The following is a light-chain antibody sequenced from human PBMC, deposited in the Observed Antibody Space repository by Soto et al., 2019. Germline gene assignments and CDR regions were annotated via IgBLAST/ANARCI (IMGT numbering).Light chain of an antibody. Sequence: QSVLTQPPSVSGAPGKRVTISCTGSSSNIGAGYDVHWYQQLPGTAPKLLIYGNRNRPSGVPDRFSVSKSGATASLAITGRQAEDGAEYYCQSYGSSLSGYVGFGGGTQHTVL. CDR1: SSNIGAGYD. J-gene: IGLJ2*01. V-gene: IGLV1-40*01. CDR2: GNR. CDR3: QSYGSSLSGYVG.